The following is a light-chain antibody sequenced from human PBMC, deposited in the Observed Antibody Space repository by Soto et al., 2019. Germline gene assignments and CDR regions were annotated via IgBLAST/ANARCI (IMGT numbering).Light chain of an antibody. Sequence: QSVLTQPPSVSGAPGQRVTISCTGSSSNIGAGYDVHGYQQLPGTAPKLLIYGNSNRPSGVPDRFSGSTSGTSASLAITGLQAEDEADYYCQSSDSSLSGYVFGTGTKLTVL. CDR2: GNS. CDR1: SSNIGAGYD. J-gene: IGLJ1*01. CDR3: QSSDSSLSGYV. V-gene: IGLV1-40*01.